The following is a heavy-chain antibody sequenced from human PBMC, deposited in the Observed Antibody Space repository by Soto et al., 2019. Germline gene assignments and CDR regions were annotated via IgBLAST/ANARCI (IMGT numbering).Heavy chain of an antibody. Sequence: SETLSLTCAVYGGSFSGYYWSWIRQTPGKGLEWIGEIDHSGSIKYNPSLESRVSISLDTSRNQFSLKLSSVTAADSAVFYCATGGGAAPGTWGQGTLVTVSA. D-gene: IGHD6-13*01. CDR1: GGSFSGYY. V-gene: IGHV4-34*01. CDR3: ATGGGAAPGT. CDR2: IDHSGSI. J-gene: IGHJ4*02.